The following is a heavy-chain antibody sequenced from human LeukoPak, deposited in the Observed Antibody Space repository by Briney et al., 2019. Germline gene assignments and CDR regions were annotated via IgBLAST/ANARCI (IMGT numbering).Heavy chain of an antibody. CDR3: ARAVPVFLYYFDY. CDR2: IYYSGST. V-gene: IGHV4-59*08. J-gene: IGHJ4*02. D-gene: IGHD3-10*02. Sequence: SETLSLTCTVSGGSISSYYWNWIRQPPGKGLEWIGYIYYSGSTNYNPSLKSRVTISVDTSKNQFSLKLSSVTAADTAVYYCARAVPVFLYYFDYWGQGTLVTVSS. CDR1: GGSISSYY.